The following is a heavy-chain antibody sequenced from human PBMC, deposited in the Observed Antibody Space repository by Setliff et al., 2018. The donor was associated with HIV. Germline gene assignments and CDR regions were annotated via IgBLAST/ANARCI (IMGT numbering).Heavy chain of an antibody. CDR1: GGSFSGYY. CDR2: INQSGNT. CDR3: ARLGYYNFWSGYWTDY. Sequence: SETLSLTCTVYGGSFSGYYWSWIRQPPGMGLEWIGEINQSGNTNYNPSLKSRVTISADPSKNQFSLKLSSVTAADTATYYCARLGYYNFWSGYWTDYWGHGTLVTVSS. J-gene: IGHJ4*01. D-gene: IGHD3-3*01. V-gene: IGHV4-34*01.